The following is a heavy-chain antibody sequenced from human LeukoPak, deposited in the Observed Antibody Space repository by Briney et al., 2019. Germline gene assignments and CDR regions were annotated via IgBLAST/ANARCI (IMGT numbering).Heavy chain of an antibody. J-gene: IGHJ4*02. D-gene: IGHD1-1*01. CDR3: ARTPLTQLEPDYFDS. V-gene: IGHV3-7*01. CDR1: GFAFSNYW. Sequence: GGSLRLSCAASGFAFSNYWMTWVRQAPGKGLQWVANIKPDGTEKNYVDSVKGRFTISRDNAKNSVYPQLNSLRVDDTALYYCARTPLTQLEPDYFDSWGQGTLVSVS. CDR2: IKPDGTEK.